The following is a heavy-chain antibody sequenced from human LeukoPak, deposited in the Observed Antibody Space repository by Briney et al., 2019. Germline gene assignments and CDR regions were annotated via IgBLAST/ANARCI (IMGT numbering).Heavy chain of an antibody. D-gene: IGHD2-2*01. J-gene: IGHJ6*02. CDR1: GYTFTVYY. CDR2: INSNSGGT. CDR3: ARNIVVVPAAIYSRYYYYGMDV. Sequence: ASVTVSCKASGYTFTVYYMDWVRQAPGQGLEWMGWINSNSGGTNYAQKFQGRVTMTRDTSISTAYMELSRLRSDDTAVYYCARNIVVVPAAIYSRYYYYGMDVWGQGTTVTVSS. V-gene: IGHV1-2*02.